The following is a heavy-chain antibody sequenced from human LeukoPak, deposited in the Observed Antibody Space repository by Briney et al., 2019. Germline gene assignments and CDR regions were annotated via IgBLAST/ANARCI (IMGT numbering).Heavy chain of an antibody. V-gene: IGHV3-7*01. J-gene: IGHJ5*02. CDR2: IKQDESEK. Sequence: GGSLRLSCAVSGFTISSYWMTWVRQAPGKGLEWVANIKQDESEKYYVESVKGRFTISRDNAKNSLYLQMNSLRAEDTAVYYCARVGSYFRGPWGQGTLVTVSS. CDR3: ARVGSYFRGP. CDR1: GFTISSYW. D-gene: IGHD3-10*02.